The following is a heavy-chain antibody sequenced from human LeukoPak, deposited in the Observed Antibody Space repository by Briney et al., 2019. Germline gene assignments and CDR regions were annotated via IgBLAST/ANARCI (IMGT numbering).Heavy chain of an antibody. CDR3: APTGKVTVGIGY. Sequence: PGGSLRLSCAASGFTFNTYTMNLVRQAPGKGLEWVSSISSDSTYIYYADSVKGRFTISRDNAKNSLYLQMNSLRAEDTAVYYCAPTGKVTVGIGYWGQGTLVTVSS. CDR2: ISSDSTYI. V-gene: IGHV3-21*01. J-gene: IGHJ4*02. D-gene: IGHD2-21*02. CDR1: GFTFNTYT.